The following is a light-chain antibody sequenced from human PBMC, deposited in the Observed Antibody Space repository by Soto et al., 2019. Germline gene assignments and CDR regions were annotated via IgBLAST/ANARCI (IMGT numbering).Light chain of an antibody. Sequence: QSVLTQPPSASGTPGQRVIISCSGSSSNIGSYTVNWYQQLPGTAPKLLIYSNNQRPSGVPDRFSGSKSETSASLAISGLQSEDEADYYCAAWDDSLDGVVFGGGTKLTVL. CDR3: AAWDDSLDGVV. J-gene: IGLJ2*01. V-gene: IGLV1-44*01. CDR1: SSNIGSYT. CDR2: SNN.